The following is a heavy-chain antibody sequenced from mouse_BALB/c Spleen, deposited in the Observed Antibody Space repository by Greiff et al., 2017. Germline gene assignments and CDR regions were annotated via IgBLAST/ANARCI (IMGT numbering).Heavy chain of an antibody. D-gene: IGHD1-1*01. CDR1: GFNIKDYY. Sequence: EVQLQQSGAELVRSGASVKLSCTASGFNIKDYYMHWVKQRPEQGLEWIGWIDPENGDTEYAPKFQGKATMTADTSSNTAYLQLSSLTSEDTAVYYCNAYYYGSSYGSDYWGQGTTLTVSS. CDR2: IDPENGDT. CDR3: NAYYYGSSYGSDY. V-gene: IGHV14-4*02. J-gene: IGHJ2*01.